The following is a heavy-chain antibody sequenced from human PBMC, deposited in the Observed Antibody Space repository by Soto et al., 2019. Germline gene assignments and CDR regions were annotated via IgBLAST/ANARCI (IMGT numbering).Heavy chain of an antibody. J-gene: IGHJ6*02. V-gene: IGHV3-74*01. CDR1: RFTFGSYW. Sequence: PGGSLRLSCTAPRFTFGSYWMHWVRQAPGKGLVWVSDINVDGTETWYADSVKGRVTISRDNDKKTLYLHMTGLRVDDTGVYYCARDKEVLLTNYGMAVWGQGTTFTASS. CDR2: INVDGTET. D-gene: IGHD1-1*01. CDR3: ARDKEVLLTNYGMAV.